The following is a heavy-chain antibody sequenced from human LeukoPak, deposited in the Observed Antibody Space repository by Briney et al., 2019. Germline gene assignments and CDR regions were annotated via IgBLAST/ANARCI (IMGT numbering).Heavy chain of an antibody. Sequence: PGGSLRLSCAASGFTFSSYWMHWVRQAPGKGLVWVSRINSDGSSTSYADSVKGRFTISRDNAKNTLYLQMNSLRAEDTAVYYCARGSTTALHDAFDIWGQGTMVTVSS. CDR1: GFTFSSYW. V-gene: IGHV3-74*01. CDR2: INSDGSST. J-gene: IGHJ3*02. CDR3: ARGSTTALHDAFDI. D-gene: IGHD4-17*01.